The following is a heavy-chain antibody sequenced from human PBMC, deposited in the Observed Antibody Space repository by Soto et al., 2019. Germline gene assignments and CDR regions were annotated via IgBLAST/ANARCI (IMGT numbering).Heavy chain of an antibody. CDR2: IKSDGSST. J-gene: IGHJ6*02. CDR1: GFTSSNYW. Sequence: EVQLVESGGGLVQPGGSLRLSCAASGFTSSNYWMHWVRQAPGKGLVWVSRIKSDGSSTSYADSVKGRFTISRDNAKNTLDLQMDGLRAEDMAVYYCARSVRSGSFPYYYYAMGVWGQGTTVTVSS. V-gene: IGHV3-74*01. D-gene: IGHD3-10*01. CDR3: ARSVRSGSFPYYYYAMGV.